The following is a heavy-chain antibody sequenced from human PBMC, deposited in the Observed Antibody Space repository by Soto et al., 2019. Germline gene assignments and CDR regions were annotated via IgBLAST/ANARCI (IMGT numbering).Heavy chain of an antibody. D-gene: IGHD3-10*01. CDR3: AKPHVTYYYYGVDV. V-gene: IGHV3-23*01. J-gene: IGHJ6*02. CDR2: ISDSGDST. Sequence: PGGSLRLSCAASGFTFSSYGMSWVRQAPGKGLECVSGISDSGDSTYYADSVKGRFTISRDNSKNTLYLQMSSLRAEDTAVYYCAKPHVTYYYYGVDVWGQGTTVTVSS. CDR1: GFTFSSYG.